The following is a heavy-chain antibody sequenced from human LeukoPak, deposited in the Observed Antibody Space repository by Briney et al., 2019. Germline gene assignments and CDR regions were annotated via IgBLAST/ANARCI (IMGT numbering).Heavy chain of an antibody. CDR1: GFTFDDYA. D-gene: IGHD6-19*01. CDR3: AKSQRSGWQGDWFDP. V-gene: IGHV3-9*01. J-gene: IGHJ5*02. CDR2: ISWNSGSI. Sequence: GGSLRLSCAASGFTFDDYAMHWVRQAPGKGLEWVSGISWNSGSIGYADSVKGRFTISRDNAKNSLYLQMNSLRAEDTALYYCAKSQRSGWQGDWFDPWGQGTLVTVSS.